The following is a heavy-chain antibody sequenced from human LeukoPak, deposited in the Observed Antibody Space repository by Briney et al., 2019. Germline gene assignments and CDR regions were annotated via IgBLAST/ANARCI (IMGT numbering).Heavy chain of an antibody. CDR3: AKSLDI. Sequence: PGGSLRLSCAASGFTFSSYGMHWVRQAPGKGLEWVAVISYDGSNKYYADSVKGRFTISGDNSKNTLYLQMNSLRAEDTAVYYCAKSLDIWGQGTMVTVSS. CDR1: GFTFSSYG. V-gene: IGHV3-30*18. CDR2: ISYDGSNK. J-gene: IGHJ3*02.